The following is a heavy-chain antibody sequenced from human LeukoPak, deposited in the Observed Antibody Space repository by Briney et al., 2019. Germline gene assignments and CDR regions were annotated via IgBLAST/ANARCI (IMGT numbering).Heavy chain of an antibody. CDR3: ASLIAARKSSLDY. CDR1: GFTFSSYS. J-gene: IGHJ4*02. CDR2: ISSSSSTI. Sequence: PGGSLRLSCAASGFTFSSYSMNWVRQAPGKGLEWLSYISSSSSTIYYADSVKGRFTISRDNAKNSLYLQMNSLRAEDTAVYYCASLIAARKSSLDYWGQGTLVTVSS. V-gene: IGHV3-48*04. D-gene: IGHD6-6*01.